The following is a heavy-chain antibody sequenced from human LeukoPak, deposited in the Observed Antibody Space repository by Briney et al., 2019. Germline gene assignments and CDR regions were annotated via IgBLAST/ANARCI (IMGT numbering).Heavy chain of an antibody. CDR1: GYSFTDYD. V-gene: IGHV1-18*01. CDR2: VSIYNDNT. J-gene: IGHJ4*02. Sequence: ASVKVSCKASGYSFTDYDFSWVRQAPGQGLEWLGWVSIYNDNTNYAREFQDRITMTTDISTSTAYMELKSLTSDDTAVYFCARTGHYQFDSWGQGTLVTVSS. D-gene: IGHD3-9*01. CDR3: ARTGHYQFDS.